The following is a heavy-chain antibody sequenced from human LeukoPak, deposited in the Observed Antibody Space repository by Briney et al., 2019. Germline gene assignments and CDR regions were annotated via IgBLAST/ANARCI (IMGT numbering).Heavy chain of an antibody. CDR3: ARRGSGYYYVGYFDY. CDR1: GYSFTNYW. J-gene: IGHJ4*02. CDR2: IYPGDSDT. V-gene: IGHV5-51*01. Sequence: GESLKISCQGSGYSFTNYWIGWVRQMPGKGLEWMGIIYPGDSDTRNNPSFQGQVTMSADKSISTAYLQWSSLKASDTAMYYCARRGSGYYYVGYFDYWGQGTLVTVSS. D-gene: IGHD3-22*01.